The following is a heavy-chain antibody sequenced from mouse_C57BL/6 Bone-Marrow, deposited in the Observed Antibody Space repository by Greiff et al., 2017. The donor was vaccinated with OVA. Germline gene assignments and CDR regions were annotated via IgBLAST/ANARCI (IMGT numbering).Heavy chain of an antibody. V-gene: IGHV5-17*01. CDR2: ISSGSSTI. CDR3: ARYGYDARDPSVDY. CDR1: GFTFSDYG. Sequence: EVHLVESGGGLVKPGGSLKLSCAASGFTFSDYGMHWVRQAPEKGLEWVAYISSGSSTIYYADTVKGRFTISRDNAKNTLFLQMTSLRSEDTAMYYCARYGYDARDPSVDYWGQGTTVTVSS. D-gene: IGHD2-2*01. J-gene: IGHJ4*01.